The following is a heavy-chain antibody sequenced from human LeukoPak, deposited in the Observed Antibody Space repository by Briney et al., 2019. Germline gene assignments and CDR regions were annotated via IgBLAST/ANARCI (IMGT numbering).Heavy chain of an antibody. Sequence: GGSLRLSCAVSGFTFSNYWVTWVRQTPGKGLEFVANINRDGSVKNYVDSVKGRFTISRDNAKNSLYLQMTSLRVDDTAIYYCARDPGFSSFDYWGQGTLVTVSS. V-gene: IGHV3-7*01. J-gene: IGHJ4*02. D-gene: IGHD3-3*02. CDR3: ARDPGFSSFDY. CDR1: GFTFSNYW. CDR2: INRDGSVK.